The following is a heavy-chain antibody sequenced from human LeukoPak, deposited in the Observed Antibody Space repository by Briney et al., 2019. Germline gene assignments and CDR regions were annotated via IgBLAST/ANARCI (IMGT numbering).Heavy chain of an antibody. CDR2: IYDGGNT. J-gene: IGHJ5*02. D-gene: IGHD2-2*01. V-gene: IGHV4-31*03. Sequence: PSETLSLTCTVSGGSIGRAGYYWSWIRQHPGKGLEWIGYIYDGGNTYYNPSLKSRATISMDTSKNYFSLKLTSVTAADTAVYYCARLAQIVVVPAAMMKNWFDPWGQGTLVTVSS. CDR3: ARLAQIVVVPAAMMKNWFDP. CDR1: GGSIGRAGYY.